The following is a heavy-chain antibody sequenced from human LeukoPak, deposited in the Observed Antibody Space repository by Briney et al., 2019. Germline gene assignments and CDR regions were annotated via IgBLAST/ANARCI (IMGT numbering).Heavy chain of an antibody. J-gene: IGHJ2*01. D-gene: IGHD3/OR15-3a*01. Sequence: GGSLRLSCAASGFTFSSYGMHWVRQAPGKGLEWVSVIYSGGSTYYADSVKGRFTISRDNAKNSLYLQMDSLRAEDTAVYYCAKDWTGTKPFDLWGRGTLVTVSS. CDR3: AKDWTGTKPFDL. V-gene: IGHV3-NL1*01. CDR2: IYSGGST. CDR1: GFTFSSYG.